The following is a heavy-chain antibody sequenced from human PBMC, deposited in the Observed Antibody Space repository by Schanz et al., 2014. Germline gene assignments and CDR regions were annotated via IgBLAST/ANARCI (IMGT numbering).Heavy chain of an antibody. CDR3: TRGSGSRSYGWYYDS. CDR2: INSDGSSA. D-gene: IGHD3-10*01. Sequence: EVQLVESGGGLVQPGGSLRLSCAASGFTFSSYWMHWVRQAPGKGLVWISRINSDGSSASYADSVKGRFTISRDNAKNTLYLQMNSMRAEDSAVYYCTRGSGSRSYGWYYDSWGQGTLVTVSS. V-gene: IGHV3-74*01. J-gene: IGHJ4*02. CDR1: GFTFSSYW.